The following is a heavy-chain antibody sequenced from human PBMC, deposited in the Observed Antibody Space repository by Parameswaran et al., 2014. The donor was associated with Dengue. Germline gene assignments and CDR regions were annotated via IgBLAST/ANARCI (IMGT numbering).Heavy chain of an antibody. J-gene: IGHJ4*02. CDR2: MNPNSGNT. Sequence: WVRRPWTRLEWMGWMNPNSGNTGYAQKFQGRVTMTRNTSISTAYMKLSSLRSEDTAVYYCARSPDYYAGYWGQGTLVTVSS. D-gene: IGHD3-22*01. CDR3: ARSPDYYAGY. V-gene: IGHV1-8*01.